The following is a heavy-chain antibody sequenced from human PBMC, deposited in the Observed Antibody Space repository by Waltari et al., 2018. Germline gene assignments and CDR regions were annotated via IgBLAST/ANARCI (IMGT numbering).Heavy chain of an antibody. V-gene: IGHV4-39*07. J-gene: IGHJ4*02. CDR2: FYKSGTT. D-gene: IGHD5-12*01. Sequence: QLQLQESGPGLVKPSETLSLTCTVARGSIRNNNYYWGWVRQPPGKGLEWIGSFYKSGTTYYNPSLKSRVTISVDTSNNQFSLKLNSVTAADTAVYYCVRGYPDIVATISDYWGQGTLVIVSS. CDR1: RGSIRNNNYY. CDR3: VRGYPDIVATISDY.